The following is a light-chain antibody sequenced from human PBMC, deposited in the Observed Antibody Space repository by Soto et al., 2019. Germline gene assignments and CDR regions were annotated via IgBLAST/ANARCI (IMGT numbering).Light chain of an antibody. CDR3: SSYTSSSNVV. V-gene: IGLV2-14*01. J-gene: IGLJ2*01. Sequence: QSLLTQPASVSGSPGQSITISCTGTSSDVGGYNYVSWYQQHPGKAPKLMIYDVSNRPSGVSNCFSGSKSGNTASLTISGLQAEDEADYYCSSYTSSSNVVFGGGTKLTVL. CDR2: DVS. CDR1: SSDVGGYNY.